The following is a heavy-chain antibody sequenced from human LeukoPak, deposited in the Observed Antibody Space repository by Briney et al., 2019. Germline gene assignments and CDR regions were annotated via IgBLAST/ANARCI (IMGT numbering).Heavy chain of an antibody. CDR1: GFTFSSYT. J-gene: IGHJ4*02. CDR2: ISGSGGST. CDR3: AREGPGYCSGGTCYSTGYFDY. V-gene: IGHV3-23*01. Sequence: PGGSLRLSCAASGFTFSSYTMSWVRQAPGRGLEWVSAISGSGGSTYYADSVKGRFTISRDNFKHTLYLQMNSLRAEDTAVYYCAREGPGYCSGGTCYSTGYFDYWGQGTLVTVSS. D-gene: IGHD2-15*01.